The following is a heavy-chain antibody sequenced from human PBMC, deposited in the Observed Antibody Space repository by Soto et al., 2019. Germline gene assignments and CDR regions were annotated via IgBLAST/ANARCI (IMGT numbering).Heavy chain of an antibody. D-gene: IGHD3-3*01. CDR3: ASGTIFGQYYYYGMDV. Sequence: NPSETLSLTCTVSGGSISSCGYYWSWIRQHPGKGLEWIGYIYYSGSTYYNPSLKSRVTISVDTSKNQFSLKLSSVTAADTAVYYCASGTIFGQYYYYGMDVWGQGTTVTVSS. V-gene: IGHV4-31*03. CDR1: GGSISSCGYY. CDR2: IYYSGST. J-gene: IGHJ6*02.